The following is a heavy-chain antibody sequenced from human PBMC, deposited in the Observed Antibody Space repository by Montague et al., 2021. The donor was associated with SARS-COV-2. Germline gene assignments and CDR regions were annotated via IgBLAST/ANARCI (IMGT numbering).Heavy chain of an antibody. Sequence: SETLSLTCTVSGGSISSSSYNWGWIRQPPGKGLEWIGSVHYSGRPYYNPSLKSRVTIYVDTPKNQLSLKLSSVTAADTAVYYCTRHVHMTWPEPSPGFDYWGQGTLVTVSS. V-gene: IGHV4-39*01. CDR1: GGSISSSSYN. CDR2: VHYSGRP. J-gene: IGHJ4*02. D-gene: IGHD1-1*01. CDR3: TRHVHMTWPEPSPGFDY.